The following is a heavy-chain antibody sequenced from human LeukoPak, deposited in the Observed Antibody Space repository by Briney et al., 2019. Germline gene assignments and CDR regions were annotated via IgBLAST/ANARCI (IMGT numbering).Heavy chain of an antibody. CDR2: INHSGST. D-gene: IGHD2-15*01. V-gene: IGHV4-34*01. J-gene: IGHJ4*02. Sequence: SETLSLTCAVCGGSFSGYYWSWIRQPPGKGLEWIGEINHSGSTNYNPSLKSRVTISVDTSKNQFSLKLSSVTAADTAVYYCARGLSCSGGSCVWGQGTLVTVSS. CDR1: GGSFSGYY. CDR3: ARGLSCSGGSCV.